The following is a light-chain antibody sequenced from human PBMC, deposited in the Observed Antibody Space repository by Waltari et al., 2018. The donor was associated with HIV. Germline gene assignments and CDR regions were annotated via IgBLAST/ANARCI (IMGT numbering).Light chain of an antibody. CDR3: QSYDSSLSGWV. Sequence: QSVLPQPPSVSGAPGQSVSISSPAGSSNIGSGYDVHWYQQFPARTPQVLIYANANRRSGGPDRCSGSKSGYSASLLITGLQAEEDADYYCQSYDSSLSGWVFGGGTKLTVL. CDR1: SSNIGSGYD. CDR2: ANA. V-gene: IGLV1-40*01. J-gene: IGLJ3*02.